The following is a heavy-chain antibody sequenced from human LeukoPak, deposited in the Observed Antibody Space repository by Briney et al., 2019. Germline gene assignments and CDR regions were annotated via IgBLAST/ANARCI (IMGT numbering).Heavy chain of an antibody. Sequence: GGSLRLSCVASEFTFSTYWMSWVRQAPGKGLEWVANINQDGSDKYYVDSVKGRLTISRDNAKKSLYLQMNSLRVEDTAVYYCTSDPFTISAYDAFNIWGQGTVVTVSS. CDR1: EFTFSTYW. D-gene: IGHD3-3*02. CDR2: INQDGSDK. V-gene: IGHV3-7*01. J-gene: IGHJ3*02. CDR3: TSDPFTISAYDAFNI.